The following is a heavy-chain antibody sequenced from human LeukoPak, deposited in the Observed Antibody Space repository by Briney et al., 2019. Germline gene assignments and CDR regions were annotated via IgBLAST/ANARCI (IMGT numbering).Heavy chain of an antibody. J-gene: IGHJ6*02. CDR1: GFTVRSNY. Sequence: GGSLRLSCAASGFTVRSNYMSWVRQAPGKGLEWVSVIYSGGSTYYADSVKGRFTISRDNSKNTLYLQMNSLRAEDTAVYYCARDRNRVRGYYYYGMDVWGQGTTVTVSS. D-gene: IGHD3-10*01. V-gene: IGHV3-66*02. CDR2: IYSGGST. CDR3: ARDRNRVRGYYYYGMDV.